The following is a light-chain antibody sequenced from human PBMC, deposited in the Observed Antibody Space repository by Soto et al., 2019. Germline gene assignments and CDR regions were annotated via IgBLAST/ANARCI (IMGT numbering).Light chain of an antibody. CDR1: QSVLYSSNNKNY. CDR3: QQYYSTPLT. V-gene: IGKV4-1*01. CDR2: WAS. Sequence: DGLRTQSPDSLAVSLGERATINCKSSQSVLYSSNNKNYLAWYQQKPGQPPKLLIYWASTRESGVPDRFSGSGSGTDFTLTISSLQAEDVAVYYCQQYYSTPLTFGGGTKVDIK. J-gene: IGKJ4*01.